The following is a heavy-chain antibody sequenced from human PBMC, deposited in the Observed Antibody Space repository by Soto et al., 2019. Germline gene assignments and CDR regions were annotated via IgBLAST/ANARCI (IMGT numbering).Heavy chain of an antibody. Sequence: GGSLRLSCAASGFTFSSYSMNWVRQAPGKGLEWVSSISSSSSYIYYADSMKGRFTISRDNAKNSLYLQMNSLRAEDTAVYYCANDFFSGAFDIWGQGTMVTVSS. V-gene: IGHV3-21*04. CDR3: ANDFFSGAFDI. CDR2: ISSSSSYI. CDR1: GFTFSSYS. J-gene: IGHJ3*02. D-gene: IGHD3-3*01.